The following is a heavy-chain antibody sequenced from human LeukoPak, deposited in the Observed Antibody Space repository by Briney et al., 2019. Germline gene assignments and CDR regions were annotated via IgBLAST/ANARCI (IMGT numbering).Heavy chain of an antibody. CDR3: ARDLPDQGAN. D-gene: IGHD1-14*01. V-gene: IGHV3-53*01. CDR2: MYRSDAT. Sequence: PGGSLRLSCAAAGPTVSSNYMSWARQAPGKGLEWVSVMYRSDATYYADSVKGRFTMSRDISKNTVYLQMDSLRSEDTAVYYCARDLPDQGANWGQGTLVIVSS. CDR1: GPTVSSNY. J-gene: IGHJ1*01.